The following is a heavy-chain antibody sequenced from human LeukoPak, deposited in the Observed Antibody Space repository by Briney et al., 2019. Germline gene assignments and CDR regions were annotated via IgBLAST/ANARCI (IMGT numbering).Heavy chain of an antibody. V-gene: IGHV3-74*01. Sequence: PGGSLRLSCAASGFTFSSYWMHWVRQAPGKGLVWVSRINSDGSSTSYADSVKGRFTISRDNSKNTLYLQMNSLRAEDTAVYYCAKVWELAESSPPFFDYWGQGTLVTVSS. D-gene: IGHD3-10*01. CDR3: AKVWELAESSPPFFDY. J-gene: IGHJ4*02. CDR2: INSDGSST. CDR1: GFTFSSYW.